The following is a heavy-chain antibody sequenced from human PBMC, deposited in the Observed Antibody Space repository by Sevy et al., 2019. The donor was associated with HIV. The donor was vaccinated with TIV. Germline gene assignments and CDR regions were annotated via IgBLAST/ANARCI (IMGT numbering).Heavy chain of an antibody. J-gene: IGHJ3*02. Sequence: GGSLRLSCAASEFTFSSYSMNWVRQAPGKGLEWVSYISSSSSTIYYADSVKGRFTISRDNAKNSLYLQMNSLRDEDTAVYYCARNHYYGSGSYYDAFDIWGQGTMVTVSS. V-gene: IGHV3-48*02. CDR3: ARNHYYGSGSYYDAFDI. CDR2: ISSSSSTI. D-gene: IGHD3-10*01. CDR1: EFTFSSYS.